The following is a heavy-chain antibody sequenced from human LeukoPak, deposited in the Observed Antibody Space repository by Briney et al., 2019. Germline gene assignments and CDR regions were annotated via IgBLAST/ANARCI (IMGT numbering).Heavy chain of an antibody. CDR2: IYHSGGT. V-gene: IGHV4-38-2*01. D-gene: IGHD6-6*01. Sequence: KPSETLSLTCAVSGYSLSSGYYWGWIRQPPGKGLEWIGSIYHSGGTYYNPSLKSRVTISVDTSKNQFSLKLSSVTAADTAVYYCASSYSSSSGRGAFDIWGQGTMVTVSS. CDR3: ASSYSSSSGRGAFDI. CDR1: GYSLSSGYY. J-gene: IGHJ3*02.